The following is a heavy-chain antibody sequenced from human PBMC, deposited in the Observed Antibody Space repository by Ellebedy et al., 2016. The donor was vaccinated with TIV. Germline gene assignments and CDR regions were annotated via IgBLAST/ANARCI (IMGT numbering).Heavy chain of an antibody. J-gene: IGHJ4*02. CDR2: MRPNSGRA. V-gene: IGHV1-8*01. D-gene: IGHD6-13*01. CDR3: ARGIAAGYDY. CDR1: GYTFTSYD. Sequence: AASVKVSCKTSGYTFTSYDINWVRQAPGQGLEWMGWMRPNSGRADYAQKFQGRVSMTRDTSITTAYMELSSLKSEDTAVYYCARGIAAGYDYWGRGTLVTVSS.